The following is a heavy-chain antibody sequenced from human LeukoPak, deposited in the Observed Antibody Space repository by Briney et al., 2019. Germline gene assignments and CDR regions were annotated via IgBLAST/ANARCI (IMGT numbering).Heavy chain of an antibody. Sequence: GGSLRLSCEASGFIFNKAWMSWVRQAPGKGLEWVSYISSSSNNIHYANSVRGRFTISRDNAKNSVYLQMNSLRAEDTAIYYCARAAGWFDPWGQGTLVTVSS. CDR1: GFIFNKAW. J-gene: IGHJ5*02. V-gene: IGHV3-11*01. CDR3: ARAAGWFDP. CDR2: ISSSSNNI.